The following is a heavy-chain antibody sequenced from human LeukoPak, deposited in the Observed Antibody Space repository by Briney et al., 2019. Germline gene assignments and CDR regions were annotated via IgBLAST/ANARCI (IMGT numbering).Heavy chain of an antibody. V-gene: IGHV1-69*13. CDR3: ARVGSTRYYRFDP. CDR1: GGTFSSYA. Sequence: GASVKVSCKASGGTFSSYAISWVRQAPGQGLEWMGGIIPIFGTANYARKFQGRVTITADESTSTAYMELSSLRSEDTAVYYCARVGSTRYYRFDPWGQGTLVTVSS. D-gene: IGHD2-2*01. J-gene: IGHJ5*02. CDR2: IIPIFGTA.